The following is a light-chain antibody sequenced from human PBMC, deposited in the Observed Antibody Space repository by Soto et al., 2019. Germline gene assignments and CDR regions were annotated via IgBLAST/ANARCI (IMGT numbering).Light chain of an antibody. CDR3: QQSVMTPHT. CDR2: GAS. CDR1: QRISSY. J-gene: IGKJ1*01. Sequence: DIQMTQSPSSLSASVGDRVTIPCRASQRISSYLNWYQQKPGKAPKLLNYGASSLQSVVPSRFSGSGSGTDFTLIISSLQPEGFATYYCQQSVMTPHTFGQGTKVEIK. V-gene: IGKV1-39*01.